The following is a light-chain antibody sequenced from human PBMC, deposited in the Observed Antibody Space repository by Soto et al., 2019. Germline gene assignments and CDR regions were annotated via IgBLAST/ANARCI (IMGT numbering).Light chain of an antibody. CDR2: ATS. J-gene: IGKJ4*01. V-gene: IGKV3-20*01. CDR3: QQYADSPLLS. CDR1: RSVGSNY. Sequence: VLTQSPGTLSLSPGERATLSCRASRSVGSNYLAWYQQKPGQAPRLLISATSRRATGVPGRFSGSGSGTDCTLTIRRLEPEDFAVYYGQQYADSPLLSFGGGTRLEI.